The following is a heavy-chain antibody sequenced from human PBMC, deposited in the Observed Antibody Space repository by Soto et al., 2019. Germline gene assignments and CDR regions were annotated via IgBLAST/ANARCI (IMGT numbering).Heavy chain of an antibody. CDR1: GFTFSSYA. Sequence: EVQQVESGGGLVQPGGSLRLSCAASGFTFSSYAMHWVRQAPGKGLEYVSAISSNGGSTYYANSVKGRFTISRDNSKNTLYLQMGSLRAEDMAVYYCARGIGSAMVRGTDYWGQGTLVTVSS. J-gene: IGHJ4*02. CDR2: ISSNGGST. CDR3: ARGIGSAMVRGTDY. D-gene: IGHD3-10*01. V-gene: IGHV3-64*01.